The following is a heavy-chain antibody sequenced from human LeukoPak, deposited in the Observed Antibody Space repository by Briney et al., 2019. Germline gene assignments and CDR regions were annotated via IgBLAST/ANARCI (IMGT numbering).Heavy chain of an antibody. V-gene: IGHV4-39*07. D-gene: IGHD3-22*01. CDR2: IYYSGTT. CDR1: GGSISSSSYY. CDR3: ASATSASSGFKA. J-gene: IGHJ4*02. Sequence: SETLSLTCTVSGGSISSSSYYWGWIRQPPGKGLEWIGTIYYSGTTYYNPSLKSRVTISVDTSKSQFSLKLNSVTAADTAVYYCASATSASSGFKAWGQGTLVTVSS.